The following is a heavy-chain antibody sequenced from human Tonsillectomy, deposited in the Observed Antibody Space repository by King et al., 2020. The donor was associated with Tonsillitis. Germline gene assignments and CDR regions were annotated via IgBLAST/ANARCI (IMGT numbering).Heavy chain of an antibody. D-gene: IGHD3-22*01. CDR2: ISYDGSNK. J-gene: IGHJ4*01. CDR3: TRGDGSSGYYGSFDY. Sequence: VQLVESGGGVVQPGRSLRLSCAASGFTFSGYGMHWVRQAPGKGLEWVAVISYDGSNKYYADSLEGRFTISRDNSKNTRFLRMNSLRAEDTAVYYCTRGDGSSGYYGSFDYWGHGTLVTVSS. V-gene: IGHV3-33*05. CDR1: GFTFSGYG.